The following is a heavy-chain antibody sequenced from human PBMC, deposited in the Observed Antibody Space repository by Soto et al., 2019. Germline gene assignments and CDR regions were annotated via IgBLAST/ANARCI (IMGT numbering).Heavy chain of an antibody. CDR1: GGTFSSYA. V-gene: IGHV1-69*01. D-gene: IGHD2-15*01. CDR3: ARSQGGSSSLDIYYYYYYGMDV. J-gene: IGHJ6*02. CDR2: IIPIFGTA. Sequence: QVQLVQSGAEVKKPGSSVKVSCKAPGGTFSSYAISWVRQAPGQGLEWMGGIIPIFGTAKYAQKFQGRVTITADDSTSTGYMELSSLRSEDTAVYYCARSQGGSSSLDIYYYYYYGMDVWGQGTTVTVSS.